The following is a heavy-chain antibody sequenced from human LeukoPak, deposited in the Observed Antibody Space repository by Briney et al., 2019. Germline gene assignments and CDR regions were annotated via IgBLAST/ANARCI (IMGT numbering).Heavy chain of an antibody. CDR1: GFTFSSYG. V-gene: IGHV3-30*18. CDR3: AKGPGPPPSPGDY. Sequence: PGGSLRLSCAVSGFTFSSYGMHWVRQAPGKGLEWVAVITNDGTNKYYADSVKGRFTISRDNSKNTLYLQMNSLRAEDTAVYYCAKGPGPPPSPGDYWGQGTLVTVSS. J-gene: IGHJ4*02. D-gene: IGHD3-10*01. CDR2: ITNDGTNK.